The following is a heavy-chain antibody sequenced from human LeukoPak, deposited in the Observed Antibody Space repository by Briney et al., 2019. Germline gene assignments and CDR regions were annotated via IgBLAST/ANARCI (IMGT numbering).Heavy chain of an antibody. D-gene: IGHD6-13*01. CDR1: GYTFTSYY. CDR3: ARVEAWGYSRGVDY. J-gene: IGHJ4*02. CDR2: INVSVRST. V-gene: IGHV1-46*01. Sequence: ASVKVSCKASGYTFTSYYMHWVRQTPRQGLECMAIINVSVRSTNYAQTLQGRVTTTRDTTTSTVYIDQSRLRSEDTAVYYCARVEAWGYSRGVDYWGKGTMVTVSS.